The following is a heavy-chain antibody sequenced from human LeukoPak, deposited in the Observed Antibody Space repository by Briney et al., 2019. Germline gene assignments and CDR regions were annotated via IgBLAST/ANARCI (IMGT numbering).Heavy chain of an antibody. CDR3: ASRLGYCSSTSCPFRYYYYGMDV. CDR2: INPIFVTA. CDR1: GGTFSSYA. Sequence: SVKVSCKASGGTFSSYAISWVRQAPGQGVEWMGGINPIFVTANYAQKFQGRVTITADESTSTAYMELSSLRSEDTAVYYCASRLGYCSSTSCPFRYYYYGMDVWGQGTTVTVSS. D-gene: IGHD2-2*01. J-gene: IGHJ6*02. V-gene: IGHV1-69*13.